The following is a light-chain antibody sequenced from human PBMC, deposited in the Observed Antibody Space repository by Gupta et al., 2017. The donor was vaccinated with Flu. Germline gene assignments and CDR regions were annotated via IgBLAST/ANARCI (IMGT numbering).Light chain of an antibody. CDR1: SKDVGSYDL. CDR2: EVN. J-gene: IGLJ1*01. CDR3: CSYSGTKSRYV. V-gene: IGLV2-23*02. Sequence: QSALTQPASVSGSPGQSLTISCTGTSKDVGSYDLVSWYRQFPGEVPKLMLFEVNKRPSGISNRFSGSKSGNTASLTIAGLQPEDEADYYCCSYSGTKSRYVFGTGTKVTVL.